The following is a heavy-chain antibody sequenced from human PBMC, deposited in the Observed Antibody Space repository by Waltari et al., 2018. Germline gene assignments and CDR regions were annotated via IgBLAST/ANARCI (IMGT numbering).Heavy chain of an antibody. V-gene: IGHV4-59*01. CDR1: GGSISSYY. CDR2: IYYSGST. Sequence: QVQLQESGPGLVKPSETLSLTCTVSGGSISSYYWSWIRQPPGKGLAWIGYIYYSGSTNYNPSLKRRVTISVDTSKNQFSLKLSSVTAADTAVYYCAAYDFWSGYLHDAFDIWGQGTMVTVSS. CDR3: AAYDFWSGYLHDAFDI. D-gene: IGHD3-3*01. J-gene: IGHJ3*02.